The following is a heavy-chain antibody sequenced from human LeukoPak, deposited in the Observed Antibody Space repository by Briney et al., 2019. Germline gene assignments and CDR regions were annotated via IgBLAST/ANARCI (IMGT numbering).Heavy chain of an antibody. V-gene: IGHV3-23*01. CDR2: ISGSGGGT. CDR1: GFTFSSYA. D-gene: IGHD3-10*01. CDR3: AKSPPPRRSPAGGKSGHKYYFDY. J-gene: IGHJ4*02. Sequence: PGGSLRLSCAASGFTFSSYAMSWVRQAPGKGLEWVSAISGSGGGTYYADSVKGRFTISRDNSKNTLYLQMNSLRAEDTAVYYCAKSPPPRRSPAGGKSGHKYYFDYWGQGTLVTVSS.